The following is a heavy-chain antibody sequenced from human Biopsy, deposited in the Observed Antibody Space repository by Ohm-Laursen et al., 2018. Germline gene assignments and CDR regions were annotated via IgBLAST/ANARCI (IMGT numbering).Heavy chain of an antibody. J-gene: IGHJ6*02. CDR3: ARATNSTGWPYYYFYGMDV. V-gene: IGHV4-59*01. Sequence: SETLSFTCTVSGGTISSDYWSWIRQTPGQGLEWIGYIYYSGSTNYNPSLKSRVTISVDTSKNQFSLRLNSVTAADTAVYYCARATNSTGWPYYYFYGMDVWGQGTTVTVSS. CDR2: IYYSGST. CDR1: GGTISSDY. D-gene: IGHD2/OR15-2a*01.